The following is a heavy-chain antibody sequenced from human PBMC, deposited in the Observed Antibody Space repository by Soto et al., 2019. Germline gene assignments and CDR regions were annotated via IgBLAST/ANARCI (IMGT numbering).Heavy chain of an antibody. D-gene: IGHD2-15*01. CDR3: ARITGTDCSGGSCYSGYYYYYMDV. CDR1: GFTFDDYG. V-gene: IGHV3-20*01. Sequence: EVQLVESGGGVVRPGGSLRLSCAASGFTFDDYGMSWVRQAPGTGLEWVSGINWHGGSTGYADSVKGRFTISRDNAKNSLYLQMNSLRAEDTALYHCARITGTDCSGGSCYSGYYYYYMDVWGKGTTVTVSS. CDR2: INWHGGST. J-gene: IGHJ6*03.